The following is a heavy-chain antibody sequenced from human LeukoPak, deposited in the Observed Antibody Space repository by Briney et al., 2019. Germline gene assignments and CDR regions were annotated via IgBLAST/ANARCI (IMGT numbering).Heavy chain of an antibody. V-gene: IGHV4-61*08. CDR3: ARGFYSPAY. Sequence: SETLSLTCTVSGGSISSGGYYWSWIRQHPGKGLEWIGYIYYSGSTYYNPSLKSRVTMSVDTSKNQFSLKLSSVTAADTAIYYCARGFYSPAYWGQGTLVTVSS. D-gene: IGHD4-11*01. CDR1: GGSISSGGYY. CDR2: IYYSGST. J-gene: IGHJ4*02.